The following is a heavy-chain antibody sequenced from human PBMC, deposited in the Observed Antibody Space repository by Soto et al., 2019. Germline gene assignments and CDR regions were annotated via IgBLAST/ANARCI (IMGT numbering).Heavy chain of an antibody. CDR3: ARHWGDYPYYFDY. J-gene: IGHJ4*02. Sequence: TLSLTCTVSGGSISSGDYYWSWIRQPPGKGLEWIGYIFYTGSTFYNPSLKSRVTISVDTSKNQLSLKLSSVTAADTAVYYCARHWGDYPYYFDYWGQGTLVTVSS. D-gene: IGHD4-17*01. V-gene: IGHV4-30-4*01. CDR2: IFYTGST. CDR1: GGSISSGDYY.